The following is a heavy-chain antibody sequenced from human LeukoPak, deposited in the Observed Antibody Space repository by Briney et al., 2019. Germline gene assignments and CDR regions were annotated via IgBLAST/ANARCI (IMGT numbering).Heavy chain of an antibody. D-gene: IGHD3-10*01. CDR1: GFTFSRFA. Sequence: GGSLRLSCAASGFTFSRFAMHWVRQAPGKGLEYVSAISSNGGSTYYANSVKGRFTISRDNSTNTLYLQMGSLRAEDMAVYYCARDGLDYYGSGSSSFDYWGQGTLVTVSS. CDR2: ISSNGGST. CDR3: ARDGLDYYGSGSSSFDY. V-gene: IGHV3-64*01. J-gene: IGHJ4*02.